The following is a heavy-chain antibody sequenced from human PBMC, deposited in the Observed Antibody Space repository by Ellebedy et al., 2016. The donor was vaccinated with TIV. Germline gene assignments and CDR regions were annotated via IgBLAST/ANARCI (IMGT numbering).Heavy chain of an antibody. CDR3: ARAGYNYGSPYFDS. D-gene: IGHD5-18*01. V-gene: IGHV5-51*01. CDR2: IYPDDSDT. CDR1: GYSFTSYW. J-gene: IGHJ4*02. Sequence: GGSLRLSCKGSGYSFTSYWIGWVRQMPGKGLEWMGIIYPDDSDTRYSPSYQGHVTISADKSISAAYLQWSSLTASDTAMYYCARAGYNYGSPYFDSWGQGTLVTVSS.